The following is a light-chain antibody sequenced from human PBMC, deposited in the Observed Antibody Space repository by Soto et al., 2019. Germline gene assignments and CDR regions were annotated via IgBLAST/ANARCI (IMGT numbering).Light chain of an antibody. J-gene: IGKJ4*01. CDR3: QQYGTSPLT. CDR1: QSVSSSY. CDR2: GAS. V-gene: IGKV3-20*01. Sequence: EIVLTQSPGTLSLSPGERATLSCRASQSVSSSYLAWYQQKPGQAPSLLIYGASSRASGFPDRFSGSGSGTDFTLTISRLEPEDFAVYYCQQYGTSPLTFGGGTTVEIK.